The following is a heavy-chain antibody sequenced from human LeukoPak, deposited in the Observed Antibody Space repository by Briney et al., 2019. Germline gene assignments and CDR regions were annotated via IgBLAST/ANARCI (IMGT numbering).Heavy chain of an antibody. CDR3: AKGPNGVLLWFEELFSYGMDV. Sequence: GGSLRLSCAASGFTFSSYAMSWVRQAPGKGLEWVSATSGSGGSTYYADSVKGRFTISRDNSKNTLYLQMNSLRAEDTAVYYCAKGPNGVLLWFEELFSYGMDVWGQGTTVTVSS. CDR2: TSGSGGST. V-gene: IGHV3-23*01. CDR1: GFTFSSYA. J-gene: IGHJ6*02. D-gene: IGHD3-10*01.